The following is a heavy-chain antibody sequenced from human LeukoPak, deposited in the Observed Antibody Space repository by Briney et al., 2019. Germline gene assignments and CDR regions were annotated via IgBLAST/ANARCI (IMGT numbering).Heavy chain of an antibody. CDR2: ISWNSGSI. Sequence: GGSLRLSCAASGFTLDDYAMHWVRQAPGKGLEWVSGISWNSGSIGYADSVKGRFTISRDNAKNSLYLQMNSLRAEDTALYYCAKGGHYYDSSGNLDYWGQGTLVTVSS. J-gene: IGHJ4*02. CDR1: GFTLDDYA. V-gene: IGHV3-9*01. CDR3: AKGGHYYDSSGNLDY. D-gene: IGHD3-22*01.